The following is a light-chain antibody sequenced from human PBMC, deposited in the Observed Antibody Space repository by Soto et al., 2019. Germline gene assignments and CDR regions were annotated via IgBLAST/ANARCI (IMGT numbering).Light chain of an antibody. J-gene: IGKJ1*01. Sequence: DIQLTQSPSFLSASVGDRVTITCRASQGISSYLAWYQQKPGKAPKLLIYAAPTLQSGVPSRFSGSASGTEFILTISRLHPEDFATYYCQRPKSAPWTFGQRNK. CDR1: QGISSY. V-gene: IGKV1-9*01. CDR2: AAP. CDR3: QRPKSAPWT.